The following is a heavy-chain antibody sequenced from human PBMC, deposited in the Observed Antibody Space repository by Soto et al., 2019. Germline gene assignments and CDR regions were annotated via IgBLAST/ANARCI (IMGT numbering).Heavy chain of an antibody. CDR2: IYYTGIT. D-gene: IGHD2-21*01. J-gene: IGHJ5*02. Sequence: SETLCLTCSVSGGSISTVGHYWTWIRQSPGKGLEWIGYIYYTGITHLNPSLKSRLTMAVDTSKNEFSLKLTSVSAADTAVYFCAREERKGIISWFDPWGQGTPVTVSS. CDR3: AREERKGIISWFDP. V-gene: IGHV4-30-4*08. CDR1: GGSISTVGHY.